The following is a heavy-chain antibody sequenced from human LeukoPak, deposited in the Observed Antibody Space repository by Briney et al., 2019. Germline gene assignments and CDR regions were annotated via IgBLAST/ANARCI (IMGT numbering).Heavy chain of an antibody. CDR1: GFTFSSYG. J-gene: IGHJ4*02. Sequence: PGGSLRLSCAASGFTFSSYGMHWVRQAPGKGLEWVAFIRYDGSNKYCADSVKGRFTISRDNSKNTLYLQMNSLRAEDTAVYYCAKEVVVVPAALGGDYWGQGTLVTVSS. D-gene: IGHD2-2*01. CDR2: IRYDGSNK. V-gene: IGHV3-30*02. CDR3: AKEVVVVPAALGGDY.